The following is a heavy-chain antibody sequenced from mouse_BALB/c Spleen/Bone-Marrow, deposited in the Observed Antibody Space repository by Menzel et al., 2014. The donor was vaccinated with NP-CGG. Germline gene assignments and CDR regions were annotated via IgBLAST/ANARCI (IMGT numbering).Heavy chain of an antibody. Sequence: VQLQQSGAELMKPGASVKISCKATGYTFSYYWIGWVQPRPGHGLEWIGEILPGTSNTNYNEKFKGKATFTADTSPNTACMQLSSLTSEDSAVYYCTRSGYGRDFDYWGQGTTLTVSS. D-gene: IGHD2-1*01. CDR1: GYTFSYYW. V-gene: IGHV1-9*01. CDR3: TRSGYGRDFDY. J-gene: IGHJ2*01. CDR2: ILPGTSNT.